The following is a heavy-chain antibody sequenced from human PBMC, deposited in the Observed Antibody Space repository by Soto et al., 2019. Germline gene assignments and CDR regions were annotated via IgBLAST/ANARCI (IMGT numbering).Heavy chain of an antibody. CDR2: ISWDGGST. CDR3: AIGYCSGGSCYDYYYGMDV. Sequence: PGGSLRLSCAASGFTFDDYTMHWVRQAPGKGLEWVSLISWDGGSTYYADSVKGRFTISRDNSKNSLYLQMNSLRTEDTALYYCAIGYCSGGSCYDYYYGMDVWGQGTTVTVSS. J-gene: IGHJ6*02. V-gene: IGHV3-43*01. CDR1: GFTFDDYT. D-gene: IGHD2-15*01.